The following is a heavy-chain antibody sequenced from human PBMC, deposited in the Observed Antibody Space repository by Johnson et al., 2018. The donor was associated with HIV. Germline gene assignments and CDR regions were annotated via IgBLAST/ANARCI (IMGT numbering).Heavy chain of an antibody. J-gene: IGHJ3*02. CDR1: GFTFDDYG. V-gene: IGHV3-11*04. Sequence: QVQVVESGGGVVQPGGSLRLSCVASGFTFDDYGMHWIRQAPGKGLEWVSYISSSGNTIYYADSVQGRFTISRDNAKNSLYLQMNSLRDEDTAVYYCARDNPGYCSGGSCHDAFDIWGQGTMVTVSS. CDR3: ARDNPGYCSGGSCHDAFDI. CDR2: ISSSGNTI. D-gene: IGHD2-15*01.